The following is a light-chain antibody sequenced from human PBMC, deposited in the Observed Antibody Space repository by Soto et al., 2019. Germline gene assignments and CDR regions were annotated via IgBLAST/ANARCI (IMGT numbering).Light chain of an antibody. V-gene: IGKV1-5*03. CDR1: QYISSW. J-gene: IGKJ1*01. CDR3: QQYNSQRT. CDR2: KAS. Sequence: DIQMTQSPSTLSASVGDRVTITCRASQYISSWLAWYQQKPGKAPKLLIYKASSLESGVPSRFSGSGSGTEFTLTISRLQHDDSATYYCQQYNSQRTFGQGTKVEIK.